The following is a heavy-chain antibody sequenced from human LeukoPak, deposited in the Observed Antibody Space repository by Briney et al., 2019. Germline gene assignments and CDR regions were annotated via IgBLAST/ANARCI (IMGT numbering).Heavy chain of an antibody. Sequence: QTGRSLRLSCASSGFTFSTFDFHWVRQPAGKGLEWVSGIGKTGDTYYLDSVKGRFTFSRENAKNSLSLQMNSLRAGDTAVYYCARGAPTGFDYWGPGTLVTVS. CDR1: GFTFSTFD. J-gene: IGHJ4*02. CDR3: ARGAPTGFDY. D-gene: IGHD1-14*01. CDR2: IGKTGDT. V-gene: IGHV3-13*01.